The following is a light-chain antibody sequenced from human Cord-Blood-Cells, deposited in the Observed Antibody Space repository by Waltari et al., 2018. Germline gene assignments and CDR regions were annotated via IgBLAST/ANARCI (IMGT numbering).Light chain of an antibody. Sequence: QSALTQPASVSGSPGQSITISCTGTSSYVWSYNLFSWYQQHPGKAPKLMIYAGSKRPSGVSNRFAGSKSGNTASLTISGLQAEDEADYYCCSYAGSSTWVFGGGTKLTVL. CDR3: CSYAGSSTWV. J-gene: IGLJ3*02. CDR1: SSYVWSYNL. CDR2: AGS. V-gene: IGLV2-23*01.